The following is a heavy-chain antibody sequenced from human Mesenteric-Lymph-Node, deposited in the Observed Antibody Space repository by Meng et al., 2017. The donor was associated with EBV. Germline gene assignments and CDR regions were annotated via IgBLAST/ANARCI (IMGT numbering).Heavy chain of an antibody. CDR1: GYTFTSVA. D-gene: IGHD3-10*01. CDR2: INAGNGNT. V-gene: IGHV1-3*01. CDR3: ARDDSLYGSGSHDY. Sequence: LVRPGLGWAKPRASVMVSCTAAGYTFTSVALHWVRQASGQRLEWMGWINAGNGNTKYSQKFQGRVTITSDTSASTAYMELSSLRSEDTAVYYCARDDSLYGSGSHDYWGQGTLVTVSS. J-gene: IGHJ4*02.